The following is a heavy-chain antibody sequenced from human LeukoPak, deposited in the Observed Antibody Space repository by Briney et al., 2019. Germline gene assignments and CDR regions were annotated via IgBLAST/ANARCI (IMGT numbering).Heavy chain of an antibody. Sequence: KPSETLSLTCTVSGGSISSYYWSWIRQPPGKGLEWIGYIYYSGSTNYNPSLKSRVTISVDTSKNQFSLKLSSVTAADTAVYYCAVYYDFWSGYIPRGWFDPWGQGTLVTVSS. J-gene: IGHJ5*02. D-gene: IGHD3-3*01. V-gene: IGHV4-59*01. CDR3: AVYYDFWSGYIPRGWFDP. CDR1: GGSISSYY. CDR2: IYYSGST.